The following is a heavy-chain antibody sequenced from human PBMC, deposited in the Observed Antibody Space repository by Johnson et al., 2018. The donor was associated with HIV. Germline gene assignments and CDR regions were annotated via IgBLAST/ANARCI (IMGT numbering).Heavy chain of an antibody. CDR3: ARGVLLWFRELSSLNDAFDI. D-gene: IGHD3-10*01. CDR1: GFTFDDYG. J-gene: IGHJ3*02. Sequence: MQLVESGGGVVRPGGSLRLSCAASGFTFDDYGMSWVRQAPGKGLEWVSGINWNGGSTGYADSVKGRFTISRYNAKNSLYLQMNSLRAEDTALYYCARGVLLWFRELSSLNDAFDIWGQGTMVTVSS. CDR2: INWNGGST. V-gene: IGHV3-20*04.